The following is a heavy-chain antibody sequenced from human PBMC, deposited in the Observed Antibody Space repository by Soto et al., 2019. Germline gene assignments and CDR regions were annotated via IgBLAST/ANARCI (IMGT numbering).Heavy chain of an antibody. CDR1: GGSVSSGSFY. CDR2: FYDSGST. D-gene: IGHD5-12*01. CDR3: AASAPPATNYYYAMDV. V-gene: IGHV4-61*01. J-gene: IGHJ6*02. Sequence: SETLSLTCTVSGGSVSSGSFYWSWIRRPPGKGMEWIGYFYDSGSTNYNPSLRSRVTMSVDTSKNQFSLKLSSVTAADTAVYYCAASAPPATNYYYAMDVWGQGTTVTVSS.